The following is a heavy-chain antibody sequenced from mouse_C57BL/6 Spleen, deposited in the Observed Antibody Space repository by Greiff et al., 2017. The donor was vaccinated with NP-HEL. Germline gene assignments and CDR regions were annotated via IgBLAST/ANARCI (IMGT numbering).Heavy chain of an antibody. D-gene: IGHD2-3*01. CDR1: GYTFTDYY. CDR3: ARGGWLLRRYFDY. CDR2: INPNNGGT. Sequence: EVQLHQSGPELVKPGASVKISCKASGYTFTDYYMNWVKQSHGKSLEWIGDINPNNGGTSYNQKFKGKATLTVDKSSSTAYMELRSLTSEDSAVYYCARGGWLLRRYFDYWGQGTTLTVSS. V-gene: IGHV1-26*01. J-gene: IGHJ2*01.